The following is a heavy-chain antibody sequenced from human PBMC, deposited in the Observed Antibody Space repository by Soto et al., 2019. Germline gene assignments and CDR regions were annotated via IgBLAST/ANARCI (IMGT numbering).Heavy chain of an antibody. CDR1: GYTFTSYD. J-gene: IGHJ6*02. Sequence: ASVKVSCKASGYTFTSYDINWVRQATGQGLEWMGWMNPNSGNTGYAQKFQGRVTMTRNTSISTAYMELSSLRSEDTAVYYCARGHLDFWSGYHYYYYGMDVWGQGTTVTVSS. CDR3: ARGHLDFWSGYHYYYYGMDV. D-gene: IGHD3-3*01. CDR2: MNPNSGNT. V-gene: IGHV1-8*01.